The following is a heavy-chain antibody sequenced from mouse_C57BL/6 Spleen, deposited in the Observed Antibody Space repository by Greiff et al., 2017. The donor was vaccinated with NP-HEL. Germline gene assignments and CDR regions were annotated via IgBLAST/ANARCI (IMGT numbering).Heavy chain of an antibody. J-gene: IGHJ1*03. CDR3: AKTSYYYGSSSRYFDV. V-gene: IGHV2-4*01. CDR2: IWSGGST. CDR1: GFSLTSYG. Sequence: QVQLKQSGPGLVQPSQSLSITCTVSGFSLTSYGVHWVRQPPGKGLEWLGVIWSGGSTDYTAAFISRLSISKDNSKSQVFFKMNSLQADDTAIYYCAKTSYYYGSSSRYFDVWGTGTTVTVSS. D-gene: IGHD1-1*01.